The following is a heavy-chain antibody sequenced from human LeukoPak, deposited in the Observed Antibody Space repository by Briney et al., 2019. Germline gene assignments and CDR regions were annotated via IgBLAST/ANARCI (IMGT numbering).Heavy chain of an antibody. CDR1: GGSISNYY. CDR2: IYYSGST. J-gene: IGHJ4*02. CDR3: ARDQGFYSSGFDY. V-gene: IGHV4-59*12. D-gene: IGHD6-19*01. Sequence: SETLSLTCTVSGGSISNYYWSWIRQPPGKGLEWIGYIYYSGSTNYNPSLKSRVTISVDTSKNQFSLKLSSVTAADTAVYYCARDQGFYSSGFDYWGQGTLVTVSS.